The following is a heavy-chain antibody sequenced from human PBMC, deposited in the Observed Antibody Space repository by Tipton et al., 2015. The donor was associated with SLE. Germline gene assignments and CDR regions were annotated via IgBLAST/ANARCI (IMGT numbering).Heavy chain of an antibody. J-gene: IGHJ4*02. CDR2: IYTSGST. V-gene: IGHV4-4*07. Sequence: TLSLTCTVSGGSISSYYWSWIRQPAGKGLEWIGRIYTSGSTNYNPSLKSRVTMSVDTSKNQFSPKLSSVTAADTAVYYCARHPTYGSGDLGLDYWGQGTLVTVSS. D-gene: IGHD3-10*01. CDR3: ARHPTYGSGDLGLDY. CDR1: GGSISSYY.